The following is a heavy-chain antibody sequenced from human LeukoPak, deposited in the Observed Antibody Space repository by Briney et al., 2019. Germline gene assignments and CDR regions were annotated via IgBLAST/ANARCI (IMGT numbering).Heavy chain of an antibody. J-gene: IGHJ4*02. D-gene: IGHD3-3*01. CDR1: GGSFSGYY. Sequence: SETLSLTCAVYGGSFSGYYWTWIRQPPGKGLEWIGEINSGSTNYNPSLKSRVTISADTSKNQFSLKLTSVTAADTAVYFCAREGLRFYQFWGQGGLVTVSS. V-gene: IGHV4-34*01. CDR2: INSGST. CDR3: AREGLRFYQF.